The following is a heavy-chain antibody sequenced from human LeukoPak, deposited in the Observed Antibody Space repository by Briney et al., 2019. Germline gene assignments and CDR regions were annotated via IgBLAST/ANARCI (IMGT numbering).Heavy chain of an antibody. CDR2: TNPNSGGT. Sequence: ASVKVSCKASGYTFTGYYMHWVRQAPGQGLEWMGWTNPNSGGTNYAQKFQGRVTMTRDTSISTAYMELSRLRSDDTAVYYCARGPNGYSYGETRADYWGQGTLVTVSS. V-gene: IGHV1-2*02. CDR1: GYTFTGYY. CDR3: ARGPNGYSYGETRADY. J-gene: IGHJ4*02. D-gene: IGHD5-18*01.